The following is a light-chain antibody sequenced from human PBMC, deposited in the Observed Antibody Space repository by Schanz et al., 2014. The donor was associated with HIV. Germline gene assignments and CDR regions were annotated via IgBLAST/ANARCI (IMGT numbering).Light chain of an antibody. J-gene: IGLJ3*02. CDR1: SSDVGGYDF. CDR3: CSFAGTIWV. V-gene: IGLV2-8*01. Sequence: QSALTQPPSASGSPGQSVTITCTGTSSDVGGYDFVSWYQQHPGKAPKLMIYGVTKRPSGVPDRFSGSKSGNTASLTISGLQAEDEADYFCCSFAGTIWVFGGGTKVTVL. CDR2: GVT.